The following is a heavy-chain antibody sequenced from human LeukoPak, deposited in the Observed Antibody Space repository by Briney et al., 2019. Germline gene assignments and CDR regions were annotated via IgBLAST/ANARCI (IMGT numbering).Heavy chain of an antibody. Sequence: GGSLRLSCAASGFTFSSYAMHWVRQAPGKGLEGVAVISYDGSNKYYADSVKGRFTISRDNSKNTLYLQMNSLRAEDTAVYYCAKAGRGYSSSLKGSFDIWGQGTMVTVSS. CDR2: ISYDGSNK. CDR1: GFTFSSYA. CDR3: AKAGRGYSSSLKGSFDI. J-gene: IGHJ3*02. V-gene: IGHV3-30*04. D-gene: IGHD3-22*01.